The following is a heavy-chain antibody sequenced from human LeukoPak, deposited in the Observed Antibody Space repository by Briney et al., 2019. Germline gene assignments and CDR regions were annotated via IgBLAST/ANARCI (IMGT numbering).Heavy chain of an antibody. Sequence: SETLSLTCTVSGGSISSYYWSWIRQPAGKGLEWIGRIYTSGNTNYNPSLKSRVTMSVDTSKNQFSLKLSSVTAADTAVYYCARDSRIVGATGYFDYWGQGTPVTLSS. CDR2: IYTSGNT. J-gene: IGHJ4*02. CDR1: GGSISSYY. D-gene: IGHD1-26*01. CDR3: ARDSRIVGATGYFDY. V-gene: IGHV4-4*07.